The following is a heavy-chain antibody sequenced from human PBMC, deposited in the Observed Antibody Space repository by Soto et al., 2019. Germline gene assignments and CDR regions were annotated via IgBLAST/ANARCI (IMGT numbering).Heavy chain of an antibody. CDR2: IKGDGSEK. CDR1: GFTFSSYW. Sequence: GGSLSLSCVASGFTFSSYWMSWVRQAPGKGLEWVANIKGDGSEKKYVDSVKGRFTISRDNANNLVYLQMNSLRAEDTALYYCGRDEVRNGVGVWGQGTTVTVSS. J-gene: IGHJ6*02. CDR3: GRDEVRNGVGV. V-gene: IGHV3-7*01.